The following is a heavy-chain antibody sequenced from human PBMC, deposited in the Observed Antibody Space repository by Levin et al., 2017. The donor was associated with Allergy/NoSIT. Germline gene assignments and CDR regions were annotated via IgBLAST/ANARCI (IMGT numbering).Heavy chain of an antibody. V-gene: IGHV3-72*01. CDR3: VRAAAAGNARYLDH. Sequence: PGGSLRLSCDASGFILSDYYMDWVRQAPGKGLEWVGRSRDKTKSYTTDYAASVKGRFTISRDGSKNSLYLQMDSLKTDDTAVYYCVRAAAAGNARYLDHWGQGTLVTVSS. CDR2: SRDKTKSYTT. J-gene: IGHJ2*01. D-gene: IGHD6-13*01. CDR1: GFILSDYY.